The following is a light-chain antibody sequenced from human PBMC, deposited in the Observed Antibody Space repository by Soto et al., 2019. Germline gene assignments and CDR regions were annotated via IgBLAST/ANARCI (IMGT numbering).Light chain of an antibody. V-gene: IGKV2-28*01. CDR1: QSLLHSDGRNY. J-gene: IGKJ3*01. CDR2: MGS. CDR3: MQALQTPIT. Sequence: EIVMTQSPLSLPVTPGEPASLSCRSSQSLLHSDGRNYLDWYVQRPGQSPQLLIYMGSNRASGVPGRFSGSGSGTDFTLKISRVEAEDVGIYYRMQALQTPITFGPGTKVDIK.